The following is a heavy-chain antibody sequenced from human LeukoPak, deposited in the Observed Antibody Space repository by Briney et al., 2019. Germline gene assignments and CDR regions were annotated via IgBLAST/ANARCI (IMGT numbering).Heavy chain of an antibody. Sequence: SETLSLTCAVYGGSFSGYYWSWIRQPPGKGLEWIGEINHRGSTNYNPSLKSRVTISVDTSKNQFSLKLSSVTAADTAVYYCARGHDFWSGYSDYWGQGTLVTVSS. CDR3: ARGHDFWSGYSDY. D-gene: IGHD3-3*01. J-gene: IGHJ4*02. CDR2: INHRGST. V-gene: IGHV4-34*01. CDR1: GGSFSGYY.